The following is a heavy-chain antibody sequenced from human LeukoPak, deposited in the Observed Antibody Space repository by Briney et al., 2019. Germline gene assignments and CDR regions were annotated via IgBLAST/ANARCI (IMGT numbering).Heavy chain of an antibody. CDR3: ARDRCSSTSCFGSGYYYYYYGMDV. Sequence: ASVKVSCKASGYTFTSYYMHWVRQAPGQGLEWMGIINPSGGSTSYAQKFQGRVTMTRDTSTSTVYMELSSLRSEDTAVYYCARDRCSSTSCFGSGYYYYYYGMDVWGQGTTVTVSS. J-gene: IGHJ6*02. CDR2: INPSGGST. V-gene: IGHV1-46*01. CDR1: GYTFTSYY. D-gene: IGHD2-2*01.